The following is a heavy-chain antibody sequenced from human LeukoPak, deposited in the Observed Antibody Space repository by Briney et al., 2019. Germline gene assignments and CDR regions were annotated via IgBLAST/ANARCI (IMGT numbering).Heavy chain of an antibody. CDR1: GGSISSGDYY. Sequence: PSETLSLTCTVSGGSISSGDYYWSWIRQPPGKGLEWIGYIFYSGSTYYNPSLKSRITVSVDTSKNQFSLKLSSVTAADTAVYYCARVAVAGTNDYWGQGTLVTVSS. CDR3: ARVAVAGTNDY. V-gene: IGHV4-30-4*01. CDR2: IFYSGST. D-gene: IGHD6-19*01. J-gene: IGHJ4*02.